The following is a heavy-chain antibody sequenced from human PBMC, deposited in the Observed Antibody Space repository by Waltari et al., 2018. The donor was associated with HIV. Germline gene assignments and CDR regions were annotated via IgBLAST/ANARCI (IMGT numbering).Heavy chain of an antibody. CDR3: VREVFYNEESGRPGWFDP. V-gene: IGHV3-66*01. J-gene: IGHJ5*02. CDR1: GFSVGKNS. Sequence: RLVESGGDSVRPGGALRLSCTASGFSVGKNSMSWVRQASGKGLEGVASVYGGGRTVYEDAVGGRFSTSRETYRNRVHLLMDSLRTDDSAVYYCVREVFYNEESGRPGWFDPWGQGTLVAVSS. CDR2: VYGGGRT. D-gene: IGHD3-10*01.